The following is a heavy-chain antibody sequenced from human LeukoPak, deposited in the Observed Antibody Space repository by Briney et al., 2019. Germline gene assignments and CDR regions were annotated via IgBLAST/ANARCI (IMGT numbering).Heavy chain of an antibody. V-gene: IGHV3-23*01. J-gene: IGHJ5*02. CDR1: GFTFSSYA. CDR2: ISGSGGST. CDR3: AKPPKPYSSSWYNWFDP. D-gene: IGHD6-13*01. Sequence: GGSLRLSCAASGFTFSSYAMSWVRQAPGKGLEWVSAISGSGGSTYYADSVKGRFTISRDNSKNTLYLQMNSLRTEDTAVYYCAKPPKPYSSSWYNWFDPWGQGTLVTVSS.